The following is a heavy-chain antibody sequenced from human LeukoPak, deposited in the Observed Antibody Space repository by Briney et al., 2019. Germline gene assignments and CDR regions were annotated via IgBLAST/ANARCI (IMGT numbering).Heavy chain of an antibody. J-gene: IGHJ4*02. CDR1: GFTFDDYA. CDR2: ISWNSGSI. Sequence: GRSLRLSCAASGFTFDDYAMHWVRQAPGKGLEWVSGISWNSGSIGYADSVKGRFTVCRDNAKNSLYLQMNSLRAEDTALYYCAKGGHYDILTGYYPSFDYWGQGTLVTVSS. V-gene: IGHV3-9*01. D-gene: IGHD3-9*01. CDR3: AKGGHYDILTGYYPSFDY.